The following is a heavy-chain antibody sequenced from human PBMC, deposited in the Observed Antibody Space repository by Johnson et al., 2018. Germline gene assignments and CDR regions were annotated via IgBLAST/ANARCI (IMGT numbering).Heavy chain of an antibody. V-gene: IGHV3-7*01. CDR1: GFTFSRYW. Sequence: VQLQESGGGLVQPGGSLRLSCVGSGFTFSRYWMTWVRQAPGKGLEWVANINLDGSEKYYVDSVKGRFTISRDKLKNSHYLQMNSLRAEDTAVYYCAGGNPWEVGCYYPGMDVWGQGTMVTVAS. CDR3: AGGNPWEVGCYYPGMDV. D-gene: IGHD3-22*01. CDR2: INLDGSEK. J-gene: IGHJ6*02.